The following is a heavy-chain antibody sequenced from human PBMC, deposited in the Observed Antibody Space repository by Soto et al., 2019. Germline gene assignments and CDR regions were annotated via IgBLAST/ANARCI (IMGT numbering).Heavy chain of an antibody. CDR3: ARGRVATSPNPPNY. Sequence: GSLRLSCAASGFTFSSYWMSWVRQAPGKGLEWVANIKQDGSEKYYVDSVKGRFTISRDNAKNSLYLQMNSLRAEDTAVYYCARGRVATSPNPPNYWGQGTLVTVSS. V-gene: IGHV3-7*01. D-gene: IGHD5-12*01. CDR1: GFTFSSYW. CDR2: IKQDGSEK. J-gene: IGHJ4*02.